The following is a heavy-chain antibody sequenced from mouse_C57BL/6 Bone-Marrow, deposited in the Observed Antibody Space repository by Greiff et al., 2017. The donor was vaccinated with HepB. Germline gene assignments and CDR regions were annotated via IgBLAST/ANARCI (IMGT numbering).Heavy chain of an antibody. V-gene: IGHV1-81*01. CDR2: IYPRSGNT. CDR3: ARWIYYGNYWYFDV. J-gene: IGHJ1*03. D-gene: IGHD2-1*01. CDR1: GYTFTSYG. Sequence: VQLQQSGAELARPGASVKLSCKASGYTFTSYGISWVKQRTGQGLEWIGEIYPRSGNTYYNEKFKGKATLTADKSFSTAYMELRSLTSEDSAVYFCARWIYYGNYWYFDVWGTGTTVTVSS.